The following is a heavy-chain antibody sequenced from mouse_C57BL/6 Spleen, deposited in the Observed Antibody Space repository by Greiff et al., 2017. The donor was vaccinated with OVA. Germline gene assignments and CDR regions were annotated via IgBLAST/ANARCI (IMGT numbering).Heavy chain of an antibody. CDR2: IDPENGDT. CDR1: GFNIKDDY. J-gene: IGHJ4*01. V-gene: IGHV14-4*01. D-gene: IGHD2-3*01. Sequence: EVQLQESGAELVRPGASVKLSCTASGFNIKDDYMHWVKQRPEQGLEWIGWIDPENGDTEYASKFQGKATITADTSSNTAYLQLSSLTSEDTAVYYCTNGYSGKNYAMDYWGQGTSVTVSS. CDR3: TNGYSGKNYAMDY.